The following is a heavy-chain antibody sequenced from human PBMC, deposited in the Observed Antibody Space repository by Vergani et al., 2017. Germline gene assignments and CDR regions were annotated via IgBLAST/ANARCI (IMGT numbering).Heavy chain of an antibody. CDR3: ARDGIVGATWVNYFDY. D-gene: IGHD1-26*01. V-gene: IGHV4-61*01. CDR1: GYSISSSYY. J-gene: IGHJ4*02. CDR2: IYYSGST. Sequence: QVQLQESGPGLVKPSETLSLTCAVSGYSISSSYYWSWIRQPPGKGLEWIGYIYYSGSTNYNPSLKSRVTISVDTSKNQFSLKLSSVTAADTAVYYCARDGIVGATWVNYFDYWGQGTLVTVSS.